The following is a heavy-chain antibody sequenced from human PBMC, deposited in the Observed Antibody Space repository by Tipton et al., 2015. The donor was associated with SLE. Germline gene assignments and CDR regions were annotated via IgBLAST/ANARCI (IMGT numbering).Heavy chain of an antibody. D-gene: IGHD3-3*01. V-gene: IGHV4-59*01. Sequence: LSLTCTVSGGSINSYYWSWIRQPPGKGLEWIGYIYYGGSTNYKPSLKSRVTISVDTSKNQFSLKLNSVTAADTAMYFCARSPGRLRSMDYWGQGTLVTVSS. J-gene: IGHJ4*02. CDR2: IYYGGST. CDR3: ARSPGRLRSMDY. CDR1: GGSINSYY.